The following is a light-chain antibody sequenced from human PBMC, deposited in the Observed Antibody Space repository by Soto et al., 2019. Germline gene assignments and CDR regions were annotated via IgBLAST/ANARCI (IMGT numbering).Light chain of an antibody. CDR3: SSYTSSSIYYV. V-gene: IGLV2-14*01. CDR2: EVS. Sequence: QSALTQPASVSGSPGQSITISCTGTSSDVGGYNYVSWYQQHPGKAPKLMIYEVSNRPSGVSNRFSGSKSGNTASLTISGLQAEDGADYYCSSYTSSSIYYVFGTGTKLTVL. CDR1: SSDVGGYNY. J-gene: IGLJ1*01.